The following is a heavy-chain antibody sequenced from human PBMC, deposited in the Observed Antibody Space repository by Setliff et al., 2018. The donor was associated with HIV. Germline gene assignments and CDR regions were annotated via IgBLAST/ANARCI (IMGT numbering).Heavy chain of an antibody. CDR3: ARGRVVVTAEHPPVYGMDA. V-gene: IGHV1-18*04. J-gene: IGHJ6*02. D-gene: IGHD2-21*02. Sequence: ASVKVSCKASGYTFTSYFIQWVRQAPGQVLEWMGVISTYSDETSSSQNLQGRLTMTTDTSPGTAYMELSSLRSEDTAVYYCARGRVVVTAEHPPVYGMDAWGQGTTVTVSS. CDR2: ISTYSDET. CDR1: GYTFTSYF.